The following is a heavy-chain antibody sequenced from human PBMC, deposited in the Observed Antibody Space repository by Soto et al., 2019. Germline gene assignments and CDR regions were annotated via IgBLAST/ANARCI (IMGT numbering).Heavy chain of an antibody. CDR1: GYTFTSYD. CDR2: MNPNSGNT. V-gene: IGHV1-8*01. D-gene: IGHD3-9*01. CDR3: ARGPHASSYDDTHASGYYYYMDV. J-gene: IGHJ6*03. Sequence: ASVKVSCKASGYTFTSYDINWVRQATGQGLEWMGWMNPNSGNTGYAQKFQGRVTMTRNTSISTAYMELSSLRSEDTAVYYCARGPHASSYDDTHASGYYYYMDVWGKGTTVTVSS.